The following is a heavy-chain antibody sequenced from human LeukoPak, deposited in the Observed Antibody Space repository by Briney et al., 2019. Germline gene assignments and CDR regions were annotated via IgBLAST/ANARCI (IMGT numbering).Heavy chain of an antibody. CDR2: INPSGGST. Sequence: ASVKVSCKASGYTFTSYYMHWVRQAPGQGLEWMGIINPSGGSTSYAQKFQGRVTMTRDTSTSTVYMELSSLRSEDTAVYYCASGYGGNSVDYYYMDVWGKGTTVTVSS. J-gene: IGHJ6*03. D-gene: IGHD4-23*01. CDR1: GYTFTSYY. CDR3: ASGYGGNSVDYYYMDV. V-gene: IGHV1-46*01.